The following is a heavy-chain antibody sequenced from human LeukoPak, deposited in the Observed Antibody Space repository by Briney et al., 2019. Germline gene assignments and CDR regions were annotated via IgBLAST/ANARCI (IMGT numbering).Heavy chain of an antibody. D-gene: IGHD4-23*01. CDR2: IYHTGRT. CDR1: GGSIIVAAYS. CDR3: ARGYGDNSPAFDI. Sequence: PAETLSLTCAVSGGSIIVAAYSWSWIRQPPGKGLEWIGYIYHTGRTSYNPSLKSRLTISVDRSKNQFSLKLNSVTAADTAVYYCARGYGDNSPAFDIWGQGT. V-gene: IGHV4-30-2*01. J-gene: IGHJ3*02.